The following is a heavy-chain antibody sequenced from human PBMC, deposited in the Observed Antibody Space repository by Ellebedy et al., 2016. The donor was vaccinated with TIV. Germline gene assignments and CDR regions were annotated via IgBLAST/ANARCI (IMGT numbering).Heavy chain of an antibody. CDR3: ARGSVVTGADS. Sequence: PGGSLRLSCAASGFTFRNYWMNWVRQAPGKGLELVANINQDGRAKNYVDSVKGRFAISRDNAKNSLYLQMNSLRGEDTAVYYCARGSVVTGADSWGQGTLVTVSS. CDR1: GFTFRNYW. J-gene: IGHJ4*02. V-gene: IGHV3-7*03. CDR2: INQDGRAK. D-gene: IGHD2-21*02.